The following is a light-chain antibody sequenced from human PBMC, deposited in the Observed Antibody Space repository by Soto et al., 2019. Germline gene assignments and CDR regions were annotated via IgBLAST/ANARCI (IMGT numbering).Light chain of an antibody. J-gene: IGLJ2*01. CDR3: AAWDDSLNGHVV. CDR2: SNN. Sequence: QAVVTQPPSASGTPGQRVTISCSGSSSNIGSNTVKWYQQLPGTAPKLLIYSNNQRPSGVPDRFSGSKSGTSASLAISGLQSEDEADYYCAAWDDSLNGHVVFGGGTKVTVL. CDR1: SSNIGSNT. V-gene: IGLV1-44*01.